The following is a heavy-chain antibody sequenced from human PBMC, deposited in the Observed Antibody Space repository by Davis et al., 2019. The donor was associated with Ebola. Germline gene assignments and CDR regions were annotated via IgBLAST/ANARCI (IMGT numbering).Heavy chain of an antibody. V-gene: IGHV3-23*01. CDR3: GRGRNYGMDV. D-gene: IGHD2/OR15-2a*01. CDR1: GFTSSSYA. J-gene: IGHJ6*02. CDR2: ISGSGGST. Sequence: GGSLRPSCAPSGFTSSSYAMSWVRQAPGKGLEWVSAISGSGGSTYYTDSVEGRFTISRDNSKNTMYLQMNSLRAEDTAVYYCGRGRNYGMDVWGQGTTVTVSS.